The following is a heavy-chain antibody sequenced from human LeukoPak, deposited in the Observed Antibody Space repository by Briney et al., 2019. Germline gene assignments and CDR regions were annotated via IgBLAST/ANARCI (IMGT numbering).Heavy chain of an antibody. CDR2: ITSSSSTI. CDR3: VREYGSGSLFPAFDD. J-gene: IGHJ4*02. Sequence: PGGSLRLSCAASGFTFSRYTMNWVRQAPGKGLEWVSYITSSSSTIYYLDSVKGRFTISRDNAKNSLYLQMNSLRAEDTAVYYCVREYGSGSLFPAFDDWGQGTLVTVSS. V-gene: IGHV3-48*04. D-gene: IGHD3-10*01. CDR1: GFTFSRYT.